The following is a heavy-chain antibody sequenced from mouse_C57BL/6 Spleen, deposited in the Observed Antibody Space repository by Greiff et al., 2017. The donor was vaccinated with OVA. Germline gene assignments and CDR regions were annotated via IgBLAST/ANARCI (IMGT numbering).Heavy chain of an antibody. CDR2: INPNYGTT. CDR3: ARGGYYGSSYYFDY. V-gene: IGHV1-39*01. Sequence: EVKLMESGPELVKPGASVKISCKASGYSFTDYNMNWVKQSNGKSLEWIGVINPNYGTTSYNQKFKGKATLTVDQSSSTAYKQLNSLTSEDSAVYYCARGGYYGSSYYFDYWGQGTTLTVSS. CDR1: GYSFTDYN. J-gene: IGHJ2*01. D-gene: IGHD1-1*01.